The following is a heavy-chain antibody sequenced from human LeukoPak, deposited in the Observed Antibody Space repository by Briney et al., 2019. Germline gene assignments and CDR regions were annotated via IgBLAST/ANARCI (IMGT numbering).Heavy chain of an antibody. CDR1: GGSISSNSYY. Sequence: PSETLSLTCTVSGGSISSNSYYWDWIRQPPGKGLEWIGTIYYSGSTSYNPSLKSRVTISVDTSKNQFSLKLSSVTAADTAVYYCARVFHPTSSQFYFDYWGQGTLVTVSS. V-gene: IGHV4-39*07. J-gene: IGHJ4*02. CDR2: IYYSGST. D-gene: IGHD2-2*01. CDR3: ARVFHPTSSQFYFDY.